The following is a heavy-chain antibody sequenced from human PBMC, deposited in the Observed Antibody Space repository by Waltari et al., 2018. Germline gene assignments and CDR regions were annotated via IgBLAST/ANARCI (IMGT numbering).Heavy chain of an antibody. Sequence: EVQLVESGGTLVQPGGSLRLPCVASVFTFSSFWMTWVRQAPGKGLEWLANINEDGSEKFYVDSVTGRFSISRDNAKNSLYLQMNTLTVEDTAVYYCARADYGGSADYDYWGQGTLVTVSS. J-gene: IGHJ4*02. CDR2: INEDGSEK. V-gene: IGHV3-7*04. CDR1: VFTFSSFW. CDR3: ARADYGGSADYDY. D-gene: IGHD4-17*01.